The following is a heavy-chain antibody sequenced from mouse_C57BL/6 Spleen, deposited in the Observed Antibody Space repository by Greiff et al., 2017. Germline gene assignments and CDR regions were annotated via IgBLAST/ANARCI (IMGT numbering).Heavy chain of an antibody. CDR1: GFTFPSSG. CDR2: IYIGNGYT. V-gene: IGHV1-58*01. J-gene: IGHJ2*01. Sequence: EVMLVESGAELVRPGSSLRLSCKPSGFTFPSSGLNWVKRRPGQGLEWIGYIYIGNGYTEYNEKFKGKATLTSDTSSSPAYMQLSSLTSEDSAIYFCARISGDYYGSSYYFDYWGQGTTLTVSS. D-gene: IGHD1-1*01. CDR3: ARISGDYYGSSYYFDY.